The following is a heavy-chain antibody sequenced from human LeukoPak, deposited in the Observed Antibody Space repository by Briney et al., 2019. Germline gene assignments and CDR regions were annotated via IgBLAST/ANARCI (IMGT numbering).Heavy chain of an antibody. D-gene: IGHD6-13*01. CDR3: ARGIAAAEPARYFQH. CDR1: GGSFSGYY. Sequence: RPSETLSLTCAVYGGSFSGYYWSWIRQPPGKGLEWIGEINHSGSTNYNPSLKSRVTISVDTSKNQFSLKLSSVTAADTAVYYCARGIAAAEPARYFQHWGQGTLVTVSS. J-gene: IGHJ1*01. CDR2: INHSGST. V-gene: IGHV4-34*01.